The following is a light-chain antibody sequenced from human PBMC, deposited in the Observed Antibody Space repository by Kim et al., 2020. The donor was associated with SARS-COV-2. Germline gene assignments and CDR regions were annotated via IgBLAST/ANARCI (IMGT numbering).Light chain of an antibody. J-gene: IGLJ3*02. Sequence: QSVLTQPPSASGPPGQRVTISCSGSSSNIGSNYVYWYQQLPGTAPKLLIYRDNQRPSGVPDRFSGSKSGTSASLAISGLRSEDEADYYCAAWDDSLRGWVFGGGTQLTVL. CDR3: AAWDDSLRGWV. CDR2: RDN. CDR1: SSNIGSNY. V-gene: IGLV1-47*01.